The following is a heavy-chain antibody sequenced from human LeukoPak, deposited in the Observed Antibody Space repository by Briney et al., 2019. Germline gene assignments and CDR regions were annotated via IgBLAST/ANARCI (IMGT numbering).Heavy chain of an antibody. D-gene: IGHD3-16*02. CDR1: GFTFSSYG. J-gene: IGHJ4*02. CDR2: ISSSSSTI. CDR3: ARVIALKYFDY. Sequence: QTGGSLRLSCAASGFTFSSYGMHWVRQAPGKGLEWVSSISSSSSTIYYADSVKGRFTISRDNTKNSVYLQMNSLRAEDTAVYYCARVIALKYFDYWGQGTLVTVSS. V-gene: IGHV3-48*01.